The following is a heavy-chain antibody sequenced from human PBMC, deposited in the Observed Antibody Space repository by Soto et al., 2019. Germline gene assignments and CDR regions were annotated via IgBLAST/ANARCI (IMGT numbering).Heavy chain of an antibody. V-gene: IGHV3-48*02. J-gene: IGHJ6*02. CDR3: ARPEYSSSSYGMDV. D-gene: IGHD6-6*01. CDR2: ISSSSSTI. Sequence: GGSLRLSCAASGFTFSSYSMNWVRQAPGKGLEWVSYISSSSSTIYYADSVKGRFTISSDNAKNSLYLQMNSLRDEDTVVYYCARPEYSSSSYGMDVWGQGTTVTFAS. CDR1: GFTFSSYS.